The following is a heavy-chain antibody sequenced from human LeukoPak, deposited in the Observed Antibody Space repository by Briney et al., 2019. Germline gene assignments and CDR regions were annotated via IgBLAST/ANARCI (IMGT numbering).Heavy chain of an antibody. CDR1: GYTFTSYG. CDR2: ISAYNGNT. J-gene: IGHJ4*02. V-gene: IGHV1-18*01. D-gene: IGHD3-10*01. Sequence: ASVKVSCKASGYTFTSYGISWLRQAPGQGLEWMGWISAYNGNTNYAQKLQVRVTMTTDTSTSTDYMELRSLRSDETAVYYCARYRPIVTMVRGVIQDYWGQGTLVTVSS. CDR3: ARYRPIVTMVRGVIQDY.